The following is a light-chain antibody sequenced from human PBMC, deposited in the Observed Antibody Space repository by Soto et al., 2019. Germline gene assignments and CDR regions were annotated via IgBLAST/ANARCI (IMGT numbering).Light chain of an antibody. CDR1: QDIANY. CDR3: QQYHSLPHT. J-gene: IGKJ2*01. Sequence: DIQMTQSPSPLSASVGDSVTISCQASQDIANYLNWYQQKPGKPPKLLIYDASDLETGVPSRFSGGGSGTDFTFTISSLQSEDIATYFWQQYHSLPHTFGQGTKLEIK. CDR2: DAS. V-gene: IGKV1-33*01.